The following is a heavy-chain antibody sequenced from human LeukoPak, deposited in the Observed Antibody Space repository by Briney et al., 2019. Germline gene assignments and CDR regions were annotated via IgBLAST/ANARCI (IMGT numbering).Heavy chain of an antibody. Sequence: ASVKVSCKASGYTFTNYAMHWVRQAPGQRLEWMGWINAGNGNTKYSQKFQGRVTMTRDTSTSTVYMELSSLRSEDTAAYYCARGGPEDAFDYWGQGTLVTVSS. CDR1: GYTFTNYA. V-gene: IGHV1-3*01. CDR3: ARGGPEDAFDY. CDR2: INAGNGNT. J-gene: IGHJ4*02.